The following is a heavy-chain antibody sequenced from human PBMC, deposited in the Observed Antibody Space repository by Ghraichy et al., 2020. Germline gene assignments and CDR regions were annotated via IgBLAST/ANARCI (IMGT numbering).Heavy chain of an antibody. CDR1: GFTFSSYS. J-gene: IGHJ4*02. CDR3: ARDHEYFDWLPAV. CDR2: ISSSSSYI. Sequence: GGSRRLSCAASGFTFSSYSMNWVRQAPGKGLEWVSSISSSSSYIYYADSVKGRFTISRDNAKNSLYLQMNSLRAEDTAVYYCARDHEYFDWLPAVWGQGTLVTVSS. V-gene: IGHV3-21*01. D-gene: IGHD3-9*01.